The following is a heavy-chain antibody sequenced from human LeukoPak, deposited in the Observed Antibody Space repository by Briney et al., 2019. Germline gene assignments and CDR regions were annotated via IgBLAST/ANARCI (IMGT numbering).Heavy chain of an antibody. Sequence: GGSLRLSCAASGFTFSSYAMSWVRQAPGKGLEWVSAISGGGGSTYYADSVKGRFTISRDNSKDTLYLQMNSLRAEDTAVYYCAKVSSPYDILTGYYTLDAFDIRGQGTMVTVSS. D-gene: IGHD3-9*01. CDR1: GFTFSSYA. J-gene: IGHJ3*02. CDR2: ISGGGGST. CDR3: AKVSSPYDILTGYYTLDAFDI. V-gene: IGHV3-23*01.